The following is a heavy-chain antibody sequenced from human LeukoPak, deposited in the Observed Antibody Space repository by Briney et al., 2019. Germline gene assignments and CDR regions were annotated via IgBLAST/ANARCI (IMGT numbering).Heavy chain of an antibody. CDR3: ARGRYCSSTSCLYYFDY. CDR2: INHSGST. J-gene: IGHJ4*02. V-gene: IGHV4-34*01. Sequence: PSETLSLTCAVYGGSFSGYYWSWIRQPPGKGLEWIGEINHSGSTNYNPSLKSRVTISVDASKNQFSLKLSSVTAADTAVYYCARGRYCSSTSCLYYFDYWGQGTLVTVSS. CDR1: GGSFSGYY. D-gene: IGHD2-2*01.